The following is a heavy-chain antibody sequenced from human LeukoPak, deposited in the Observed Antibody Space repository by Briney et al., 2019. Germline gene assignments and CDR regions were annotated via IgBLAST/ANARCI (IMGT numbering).Heavy chain of an antibody. CDR1: GGSIGSSSYY. J-gene: IGHJ5*02. V-gene: IGHV4-61*05. Sequence: PSETLSLTCTVSGGSIGSSSYYWSWIRQPPGKGLEWIGYIYYSGSTNYNPSLKSRVTISVDTSKNQFSLKLNSVTAADTAVYYCARVVAAAGNNWFDPWGQGTLVTVSS. CDR3: ARVVAAAGNNWFDP. CDR2: IYYSGST. D-gene: IGHD6-13*01.